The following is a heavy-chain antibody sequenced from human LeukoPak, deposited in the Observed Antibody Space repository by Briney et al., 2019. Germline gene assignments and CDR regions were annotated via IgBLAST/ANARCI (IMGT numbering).Heavy chain of an antibody. CDR1: GFTFSSYW. Sequence: GGSLRLSCAASGFTFSSYWMSWVRQAPGKGLEWVANIKQDGSEKYYVDSVKGRFTISRDNAKNSLYLQMNSLRAKDTAVYYCARDVIAVAGIGNYWGQGTLVTVSS. D-gene: IGHD6-19*01. CDR3: ARDVIAVAGIGNY. CDR2: IKQDGSEK. V-gene: IGHV3-7*05. J-gene: IGHJ4*02.